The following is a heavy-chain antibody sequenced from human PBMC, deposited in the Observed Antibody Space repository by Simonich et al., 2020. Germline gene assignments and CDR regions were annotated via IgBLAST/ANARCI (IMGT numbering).Heavy chain of an antibody. CDR2: INPILGIA. D-gene: IGHD2-15*01. CDR1: GGTFSSYA. CDR3: ARGGLADRRIVYYYYMDV. Sequence: QVQLVQSGAEVKKPGSSVKVSCKASGGTFSSYAISWVGQAPGQGLEWMGRINPILGIANYAPKFKGRVTITADKSTSTAYMELSSLRSEDTAVYYCARGGLADRRIVYYYYMDVWGKGTTVTVSS. V-gene: IGHV1-69*09. J-gene: IGHJ6*03.